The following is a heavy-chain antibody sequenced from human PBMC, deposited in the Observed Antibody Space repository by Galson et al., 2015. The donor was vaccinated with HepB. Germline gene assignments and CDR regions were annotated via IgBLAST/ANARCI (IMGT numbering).Heavy chain of an antibody. CDR2: IYPGDSDT. J-gene: IGHJ4*02. D-gene: IGHD3-3*01. CDR3: ARTRTGGIFGVVSAFDY. V-gene: IGHV5-51*01. CDR1: GYSFTSYW. Sequence: QSGAEVKKPGESLKISCKGSGYSFTSYWIGWVRQMPGKGLEWMGIIYPGDSDTRYSPSFQGQVTISADKSTSTAYLQWSSLKASDTAMYYCARTRTGGIFGVVSAFDYWGQGTLVTVSS.